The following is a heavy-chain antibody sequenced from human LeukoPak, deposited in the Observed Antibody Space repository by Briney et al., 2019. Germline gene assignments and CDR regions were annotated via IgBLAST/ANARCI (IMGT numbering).Heavy chain of an antibody. CDR2: IYYSGST. CDR3: TSGGMASGDY. Sequence: SETLSLTCPVSGGSINSYYWSWIRQPPGKGLEWIGYIYYSGSTNYNPSLKSRVTISRDTSKNQFSLKLRSVTAADTAVYYCTSGGMASGDYWGHGTLVTVSS. D-gene: IGHD1-14*01. V-gene: IGHV4-59*01. CDR1: GGSINSYY. J-gene: IGHJ4*01.